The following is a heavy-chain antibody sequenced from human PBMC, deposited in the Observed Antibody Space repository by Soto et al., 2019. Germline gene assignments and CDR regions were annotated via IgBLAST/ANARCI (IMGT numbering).Heavy chain of an antibody. CDR1: GFIYGNYA. CDR2: ISGSGGST. D-gene: IGHD2-2*01. CDR3: AKVPASLKTLDY. Sequence: EVQLLESGGTLVQPGGSRRLSCAASGFIYGNYAMNWVRQAPGKGLEWVSVISGSGGSTNYAGSVKGRFTISRDNSKNTLYLQMNSLRAEDTAVYYCAKVPASLKTLDYWGQGTLVTVSS. J-gene: IGHJ4*01. V-gene: IGHV3-23*01.